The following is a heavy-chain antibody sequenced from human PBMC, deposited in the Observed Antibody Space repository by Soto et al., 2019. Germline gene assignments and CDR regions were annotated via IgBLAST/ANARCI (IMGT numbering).Heavy chain of an antibody. D-gene: IGHD3-10*01. CDR1: GFTFSSYA. Sequence: VGSLRLSCAASGFTFSSYAMHWVRQAPGKGLEWVAVISYDGSNKYYADSVKGRFTISRDNSKNTLYLQMNSLRAEDTAVYYCARDMSRTYYYGSGSYYNLAPYYYYYGMDVWGQGTTVTVSS. J-gene: IGHJ6*02. CDR2: ISYDGSNK. CDR3: ARDMSRTYYYGSGSYYNLAPYYYYYGMDV. V-gene: IGHV3-30-3*01.